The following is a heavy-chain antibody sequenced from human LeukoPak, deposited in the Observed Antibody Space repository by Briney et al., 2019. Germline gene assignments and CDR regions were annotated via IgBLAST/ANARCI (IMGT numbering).Heavy chain of an antibody. J-gene: IGHJ4*02. CDR2: TYYKSKWYN. D-gene: IGHD6-13*01. CDR3: ARISWQVAPY. Sequence: SQTLSLICALSGDSVSSNSATWNWIRQSPSRGLEWLGRTYYKSKWYNDYAVSVKSRIIINPDTSKNQFSLQLNSVTPEDTAVYYCARISWQVAPYWGQGTLVTVSS. V-gene: IGHV6-1*01. CDR1: GDSVSSNSAT.